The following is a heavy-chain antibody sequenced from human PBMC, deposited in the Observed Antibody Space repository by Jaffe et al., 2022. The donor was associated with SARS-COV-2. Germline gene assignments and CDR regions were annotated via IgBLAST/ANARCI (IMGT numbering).Heavy chain of an antibody. CDR1: GFTFSSYG. CDR3: ARDPAMVGGVHPFDY. V-gene: IGHV3-33*01. CDR2: IWYDGSNK. J-gene: IGHJ4*02. Sequence: QVQLVESGGGVVQPGRSLRLSCAASGFTFSSYGMHWVRQAPGKGLEWVAVIWYDGSNKYYADSVKGRFTISRDNSKNTLYLQMNSLRAEDTAVYYCARDPAMVGGVHPFDYWGQGTLVTVSS. D-gene: IGHD5-18*01.